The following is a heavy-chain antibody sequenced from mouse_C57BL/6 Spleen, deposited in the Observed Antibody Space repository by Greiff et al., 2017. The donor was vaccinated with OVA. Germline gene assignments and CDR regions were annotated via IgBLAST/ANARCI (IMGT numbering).Heavy chain of an antibody. V-gene: IGHV5-6*01. CDR1: GFTFSSYG. J-gene: IGHJ2*01. CDR3: ARHGRGTHFDY. Sequence: EVQRVESGGDLVKPGGSLKLSCAASGFTFSSYGMSWVRQTPDKRLEWVATISSGGSYTYYPDSVKGRFTISRDNAKNTLYLQMSSLKSEDTAMYYCARHGRGTHFDYWGQGTTLTVSS. CDR2: ISSGGSYT. D-gene: IGHD4-1*01.